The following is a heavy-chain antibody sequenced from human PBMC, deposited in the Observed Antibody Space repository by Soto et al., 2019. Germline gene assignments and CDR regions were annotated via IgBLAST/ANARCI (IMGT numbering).Heavy chain of an antibody. CDR2: IYYSGST. J-gene: IGHJ4*02. CDR1: GGSISSGDYY. V-gene: IGHV4-30-4*01. D-gene: IGHD3-10*01. Sequence: VQLQESGPGLPKPSQILSLTCTVSGGSISSGDYYWSWIRQPPGKGLEWIGYIYYSGSTYYKPSLKSRVTISLDTSKNQFSLKLSSVTAADTAVYYCARGQYYGRSFDYWGQGTLVTVSS. CDR3: ARGQYYGRSFDY.